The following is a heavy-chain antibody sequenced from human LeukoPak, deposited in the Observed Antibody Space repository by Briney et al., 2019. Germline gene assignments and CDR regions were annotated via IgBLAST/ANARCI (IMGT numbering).Heavy chain of an antibody. Sequence: SVKVSCKASGGTFSSYAISWVRQAPGQGLEWTGGIIPIFGTANYAQKFQGRVTITADESTSTAYMELSSLRSEDTAVYYCAREPSITMIATWRAFDIWGQGTMVTVSS. D-gene: IGHD3-22*01. V-gene: IGHV1-69*01. J-gene: IGHJ3*02. CDR2: IIPIFGTA. CDR1: GGTFSSYA. CDR3: AREPSITMIATWRAFDI.